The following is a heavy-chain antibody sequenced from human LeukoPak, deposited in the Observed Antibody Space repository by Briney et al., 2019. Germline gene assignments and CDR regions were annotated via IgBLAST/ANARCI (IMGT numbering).Heavy chain of an antibody. J-gene: IGHJ4*02. V-gene: IGHV5-10-1*01. CDR3: SXXXDFWSGYYGY. CDR1: GYSFTSYW. D-gene: IGHD3-3*01. CDR2: IDPSDSYT. Sequence: GESLGISCKGSGYSFTSYWISWVRQMPGKGLEWMGRIDPSDSYTNYSPSFQGHVTISADKSISTAYLQWISLKASDTAMYYFSXXXDFWSGYYGYWGQGTLDTVSS.